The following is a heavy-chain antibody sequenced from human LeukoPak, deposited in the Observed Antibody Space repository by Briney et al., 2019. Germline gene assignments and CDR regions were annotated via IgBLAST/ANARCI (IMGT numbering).Heavy chain of an antibody. CDR3: ARDPNIYDSSGYYPNRFDS. D-gene: IGHD3-22*01. Sequence: ASVKVSCKASGYTFTSYGISWVRQAPGQGLEWMGWISAYNGNTNYAQKLQGGVTMTTDTSTSTAYMELRSLRSDDTAVYYCARDPNIYDSSGYYPNRFDSWGQGTLVTVSS. J-gene: IGHJ4*02. CDR2: ISAYNGNT. V-gene: IGHV1-18*01. CDR1: GYTFTSYG.